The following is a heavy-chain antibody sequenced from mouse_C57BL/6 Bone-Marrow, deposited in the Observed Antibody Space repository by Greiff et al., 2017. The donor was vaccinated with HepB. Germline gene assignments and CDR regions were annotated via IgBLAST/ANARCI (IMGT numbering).Heavy chain of an antibody. Sequence: QVQLQQPGAELVMPGASVKLSCKASGYTFTSYWMHWVKQRPGQGLEWIGEIDPSDSYTNYNQKFKGKSTLTVDNSSSTAYMQLSSLTSEDSAVYYWAREVGFYGNYELDYWGQGTTLTVSS. CDR1: GYTFTSYW. J-gene: IGHJ2*01. D-gene: IGHD2-1*01. CDR3: AREVGFYGNYELDY. CDR2: IDPSDSYT. V-gene: IGHV1-69*01.